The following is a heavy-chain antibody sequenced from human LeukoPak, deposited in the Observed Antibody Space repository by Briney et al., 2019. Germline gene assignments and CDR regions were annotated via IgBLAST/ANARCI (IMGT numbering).Heavy chain of an antibody. J-gene: IGHJ4*02. V-gene: IGHV3-30*02. CDR1: GFTFSSYG. CDR3: AKSRGYYDTTGSYFY. Sequence: GGSLRLSCAASGFTFSSYGMHWVRQAPGKGLEWVAFIRYDGTNKYYSDSVKGRFTISRDNSNNTLYLQMNSLRAEDTAVYFCAKSRGYYDTTGSYFYWGQGTLVTVSS. D-gene: IGHD3-22*01. CDR2: IRYDGTNK.